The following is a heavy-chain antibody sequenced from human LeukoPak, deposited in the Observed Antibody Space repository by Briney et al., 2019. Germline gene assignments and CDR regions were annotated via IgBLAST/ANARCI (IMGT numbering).Heavy chain of an antibody. D-gene: IGHD3-3*01. Sequence: GGSLRLSCAASGFTFSSYWMSWVRQAPGKGLEWVANIKQDGSEKYYVDSVKGRFTISRDNAKNSLYLQMNSLRAEDTAVYCCARDWKIFGVVISLDYWGQGTLVTVSS. J-gene: IGHJ4*02. CDR3: ARDWKIFGVVISLDY. CDR2: IKQDGSEK. V-gene: IGHV3-7*01. CDR1: GFTFSSYW.